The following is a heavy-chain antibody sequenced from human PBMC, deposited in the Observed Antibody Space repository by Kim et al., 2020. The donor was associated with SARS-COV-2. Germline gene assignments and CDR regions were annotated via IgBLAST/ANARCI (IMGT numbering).Heavy chain of an antibody. J-gene: IGHJ6*02. Sequence: GGSLRLSCAASGFTFSSYGMHWVRQAPGKGLEWVAVISYDGSNKYYADSVKGRFTISRDNSKNTLYLQMNSLRAEDTAVYYCAKELRPPLPYYGMDVWG. CDR3: AKELRPPLPYYGMDV. CDR2: ISYDGSNK. V-gene: IGHV3-30*18. CDR1: GFTFSSYG.